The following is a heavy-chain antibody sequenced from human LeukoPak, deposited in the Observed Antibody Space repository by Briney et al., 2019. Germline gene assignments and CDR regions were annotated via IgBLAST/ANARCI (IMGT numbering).Heavy chain of an antibody. D-gene: IGHD2-15*01. CDR3: ARGPRVYCSGGSCYEFDY. Sequence: SETLSLNCTGSGCSFSSYYWSWIRQPPGKGLEWIGYIYYSGSTNYNPSLKSRVTISVDTSKNQFSLKLSSVTAADTAVYYCARGPRVYCSGGSCYEFDYWGQGTLVTVSS. CDR2: IYYSGST. J-gene: IGHJ4*02. CDR1: GCSFSSYY. V-gene: IGHV4-59*01.